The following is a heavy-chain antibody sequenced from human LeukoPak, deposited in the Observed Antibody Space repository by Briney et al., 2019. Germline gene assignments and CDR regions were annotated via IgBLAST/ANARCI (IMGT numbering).Heavy chain of an antibody. CDR1: GYSISSGYY. D-gene: IGHD2-15*01. J-gene: IGHJ3*02. Sequence: SETLSLTCNVSGYSISSGYYWGRIRQPLGKGLEWIASIDHSGSTYHNPSLKSRVTLSVDMPNNQFSLKLYSVTAADTAVYYCARDNGGVVVVAATRDDGFDIWGQGTMVSVSS. V-gene: IGHV4-38-2*02. CDR3: ARDNGGVVVVAATRDDGFDI. CDR2: IDHSGST.